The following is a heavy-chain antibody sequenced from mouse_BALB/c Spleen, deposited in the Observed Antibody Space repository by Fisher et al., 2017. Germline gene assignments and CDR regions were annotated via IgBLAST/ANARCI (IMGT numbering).Heavy chain of an antibody. CDR3: ARSGYGNYGDY. D-gene: IGHD2-1*01. J-gene: IGHJ4*01. Sequence: RFTISRDNPKNTLFLQMTSLRSEDTAMYYCARSGYGNYGDYWGQGTSVTVSS. V-gene: IGHV5-17*02.